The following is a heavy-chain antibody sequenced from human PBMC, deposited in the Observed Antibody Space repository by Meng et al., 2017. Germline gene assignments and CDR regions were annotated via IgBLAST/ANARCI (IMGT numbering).Heavy chain of an antibody. Sequence: QLQQSGPGLMKPSQTISPTCAISGDSVSSDSAAWNWIRQSPSRGLEWLGRTYYRSKWYNDFAVSVKSRIIINPDTSKNHFSLQLNSVTPEDTAVYYCASGWSMFQTWGQGTLVTVSS. CDR1: GDSVSSDSAA. D-gene: IGHD3-10*02. CDR2: TYYRSKWYN. V-gene: IGHV6-1*01. J-gene: IGHJ4*02. CDR3: ASGWSMFQT.